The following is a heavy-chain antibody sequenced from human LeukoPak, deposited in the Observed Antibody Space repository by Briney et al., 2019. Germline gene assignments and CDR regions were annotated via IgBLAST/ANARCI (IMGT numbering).Heavy chain of an antibody. D-gene: IGHD3-10*01. CDR2: IKQDGSEK. CDR3: ARGEGSGGYYHGMDV. V-gene: IGHV3-7*03. CDR1: GFTFSSYW. J-gene: IGHJ6*04. Sequence: GGSLRLSCAASGFTFSSYWMSWVRQAPGKGLEWVANIKQDGSEKYYVDSVKGRFTISRDNAKNSLYLQMNSLRAEDTAVYYCARGEGSGGYYHGMDVWGKGTTVTVSS.